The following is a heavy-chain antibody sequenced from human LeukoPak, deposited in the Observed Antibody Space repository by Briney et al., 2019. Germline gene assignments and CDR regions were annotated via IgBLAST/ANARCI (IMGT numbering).Heavy chain of an antibody. J-gene: IGHJ6*02. CDR3: ARGPTVNNYYYGMDV. D-gene: IGHD4-17*01. CDR2: IYYSGST. Sequence: SETLSLTCTVSGGSISSYYWSWIRQPPGKGLEWIGYIYYSGSTNYNPSLKSRVTMSVDTSKKQFSLKLSPVTAADTAVYFCARGPTVNNYYYGMDVWGQGTTVTVSS. V-gene: IGHV4-59*01. CDR1: GGSISSYY.